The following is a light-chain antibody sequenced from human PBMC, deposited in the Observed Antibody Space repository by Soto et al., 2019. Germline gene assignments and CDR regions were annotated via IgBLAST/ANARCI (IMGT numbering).Light chain of an antibody. V-gene: IGKV3-15*01. J-gene: IGKJ1*01. Sequence: IVMTQSPATLSVSPGERATLSCRASQNIYSNVACYQQRPGQAPRLLIYRASTRATGIPARCSGSGSGTEFTLTISSLQSEDFTVYSCLQYHNLWAFGQGTKVDIK. CDR1: QNIYSN. CDR2: RAS. CDR3: LQYHNLWA.